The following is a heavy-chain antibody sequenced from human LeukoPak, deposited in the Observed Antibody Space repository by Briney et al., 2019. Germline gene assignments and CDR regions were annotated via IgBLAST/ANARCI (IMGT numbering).Heavy chain of an antibody. CDR1: GGSFSGYY. CDR3: ARGPVVVTAIRYFQH. V-gene: IGHV4-34*01. D-gene: IGHD2-21*02. Sequence: SETLSLTCAVYGGSFSGYYWSWIRQPPGKGLEWIGEINHSGSTNYNPSLKSRVTISVDTSKNQFSLKLSSVTAAYTAAYYCARGPVVVTAIRYFQHWGQGTLVTVSS. J-gene: IGHJ1*01. CDR2: INHSGST.